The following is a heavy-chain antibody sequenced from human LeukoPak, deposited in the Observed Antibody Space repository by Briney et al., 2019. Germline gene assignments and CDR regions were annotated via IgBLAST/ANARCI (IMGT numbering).Heavy chain of an antibody. CDR3: GRRLEQHHEFDY. J-gene: IGHJ4*02. CDR1: GYTFTNYG. CDR2: IRADNCNT. D-gene: IGHD1/OR15-1a*01. Sequence: GASVKVSCKASGYTFTNYGISWVRQAPAESLEWGGWIRADNCNTKYAKKVQGGVTMTTDTSASTAYMELRTLRSEDTAMYYCGRRLEQHHEFDYWGQGTLVTVSS. V-gene: IGHV1-18*01.